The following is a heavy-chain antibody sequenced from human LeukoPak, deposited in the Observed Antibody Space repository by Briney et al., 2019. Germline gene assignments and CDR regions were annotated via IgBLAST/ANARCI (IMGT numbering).Heavy chain of an antibody. CDR1: GYTLTELS. J-gene: IGHJ5*02. D-gene: IGHD3-10*01. CDR3: ATFDIHAMVQAPGWFDP. Sequence: ASVKVSCKVSGYTLTELSMHWVRQAPGKGLEWMGGFDPEDGETIYAQKFQGRVTMTEDTSTDTAYMELSSLRSEGTAVYYCATFDIHAMVQAPGWFDPWGQGTLVTVSS. CDR2: FDPEDGET. V-gene: IGHV1-24*01.